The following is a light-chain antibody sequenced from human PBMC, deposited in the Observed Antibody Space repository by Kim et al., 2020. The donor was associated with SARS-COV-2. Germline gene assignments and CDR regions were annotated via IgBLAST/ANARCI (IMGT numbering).Light chain of an antibody. Sequence: QSALTQPPSVSGSPGQSVTISCTGTSSDVGSYNRVSWFQQPPGTAPKLMIYEVTNRPSRVPDRFSGSKSGNTASLTISGLQAEDEADYYCSSYTISSTWVFGGGTQLTVL. CDR2: EVT. CDR1: SSDVGSYNR. J-gene: IGLJ3*02. V-gene: IGLV2-18*02. CDR3: SSYTISSTWV.